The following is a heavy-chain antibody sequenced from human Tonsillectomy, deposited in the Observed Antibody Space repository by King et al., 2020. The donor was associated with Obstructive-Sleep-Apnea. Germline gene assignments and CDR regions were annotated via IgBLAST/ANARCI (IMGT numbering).Heavy chain of an antibody. CDR3: SRRYCSCGSCYLFYFDF. D-gene: IGHD2-15*01. J-gene: IGHJ4*02. CDR2: INTNNGNP. Sequence: NWVRQAPGQGLEWMGWINTNNGNPTYAQVFTGRFVFSLDTSVSTAYLQISSLKAEDTAVSYGSRRYCSCGSCYLFYFDFWCQGTLVTVSS. V-gene: IGHV7-4-1*02.